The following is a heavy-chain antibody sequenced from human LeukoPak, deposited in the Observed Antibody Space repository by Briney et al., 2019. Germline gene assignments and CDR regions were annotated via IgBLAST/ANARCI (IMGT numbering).Heavy chain of an antibody. Sequence: KTGGSLRLSCAASGFTFSTYAMSWVRQAPGKGLVWFSAISGSGGSTYYADSVKGRFTISRDNSKNTVYLQMNSLRAEDTAVYYCARRTYDSSGYDNWGQGTLVTVSS. CDR3: ARRTYDSSGYDN. D-gene: IGHD3-22*01. CDR2: ISGSGGST. CDR1: GFTFSTYA. J-gene: IGHJ4*02. V-gene: IGHV3-23*01.